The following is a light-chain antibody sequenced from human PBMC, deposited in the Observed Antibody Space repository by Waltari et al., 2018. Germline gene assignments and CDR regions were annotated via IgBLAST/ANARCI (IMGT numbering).Light chain of an antibody. V-gene: IGLV3-1*01. CDR1: TLGDNN. CDR3: QAWASGSVV. J-gene: IGLJ2*01. Sequence: SYELTQPPSVSVSPGQTASITCSGDTLGDNNPCWYHQKPGQSPAMIIWQDKKRPPGIPERFSASNSGNTATLTISGTQAIDEADYYCQAWASGSVVFGGGTKLTVL. CDR2: QDK.